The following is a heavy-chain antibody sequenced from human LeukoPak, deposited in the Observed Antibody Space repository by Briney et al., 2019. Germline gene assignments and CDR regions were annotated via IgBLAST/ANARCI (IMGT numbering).Heavy chain of an antibody. V-gene: IGHV3-48*01. CDR1: GFNFIDYS. CDR3: ARDHRYAFDN. Sequence: QPGGSLRLSCAASGFNFIDYSMNWVRQAPGKGLEWISYIGISSGNTKYADSVKGRFTISRDKARNSLYPQMNSLRVEDTAMYYCARDHRYAFDNWGHGTLVTVSS. CDR2: IGISSGNT. J-gene: IGHJ4*01. D-gene: IGHD5-12*01.